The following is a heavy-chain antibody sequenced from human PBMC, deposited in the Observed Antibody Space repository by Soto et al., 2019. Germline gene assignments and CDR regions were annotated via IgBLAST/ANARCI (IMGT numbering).Heavy chain of an antibody. D-gene: IGHD6-13*01. Sequence: SETLSLTCAVYGGSFSGYYWSWIRQPPGKGLEWIGEINHSGSTKYNPSLKSRVTISVDTSKNQFSLKLRSVTAADTAVYYCASGPYSSPGWFDPWGQGTLVTVSS. CDR2: INHSGST. CDR1: GGSFSGYY. J-gene: IGHJ5*02. CDR3: ASGPYSSPGWFDP. V-gene: IGHV4-34*01.